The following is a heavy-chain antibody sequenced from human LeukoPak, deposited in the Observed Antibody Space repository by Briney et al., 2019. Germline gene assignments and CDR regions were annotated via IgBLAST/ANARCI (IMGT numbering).Heavy chain of an antibody. Sequence: ASVKVSCKASGYTFTGYYMHWVRQAPGQGLEWMGWINPNSGGTNYAQKFQGRVTMTRDTSISTAYMGLSRLRSDDTAVYYCARGLADIAAAGTDWFDPWGQGTLVTVSS. CDR1: GYTFTGYY. V-gene: IGHV1-2*02. CDR2: INPNSGGT. J-gene: IGHJ5*02. D-gene: IGHD6-13*01. CDR3: ARGLADIAAAGTDWFDP.